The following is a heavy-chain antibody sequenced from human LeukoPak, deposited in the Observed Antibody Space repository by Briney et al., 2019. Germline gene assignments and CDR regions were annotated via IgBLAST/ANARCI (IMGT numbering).Heavy chain of an antibody. D-gene: IGHD3-22*01. J-gene: IGHJ4*02. V-gene: IGHV3-23*01. Sequence: QSGGSLRLSCAASGFTFSSYAMSWVRQAPGKGLEWVSAISGSGGSTYYADSVKGRFTISRDNAKNSLYLQMNSLRAEDTAVYYCARDRGAKGYYDSSGPLDYWGQGTLVTVSS. CDR2: ISGSGGST. CDR1: GFTFSSYA. CDR3: ARDRGAKGYYDSSGPLDY.